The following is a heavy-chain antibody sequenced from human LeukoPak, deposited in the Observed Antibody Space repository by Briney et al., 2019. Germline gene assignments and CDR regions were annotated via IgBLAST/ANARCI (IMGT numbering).Heavy chain of an antibody. J-gene: IGHJ4*02. CDR2: MLYDGTNK. D-gene: IGHD3-22*01. V-gene: IGHV3-30*18. CDR3: AKDNTYYYDSSGYYSGVHFDH. CDR1: GFTFSSYG. Sequence: LPWRSLRLSCAASGFTFSSYGMHWVRQAPGKGLEWVAGMLYDGTNKDYADSVKGRFTISRDNSKNALYLQMNSLRAEDTAVYYCAKDNTYYYDSSGYYSGVHFDHWGQGTLVTVSS.